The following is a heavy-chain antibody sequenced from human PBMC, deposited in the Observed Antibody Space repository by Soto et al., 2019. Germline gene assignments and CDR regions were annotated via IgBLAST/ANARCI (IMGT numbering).Heavy chain of an antibody. V-gene: IGHV3-33*01. CDR3: ARESRSLMTTVTTPYYYGMDV. Sequence: GGSLRLSCAASGFTFSSYGMHWVRQAPGKGLEWVAVIWYDGSNKYYADSVKGRFTISRDNSKNTLYLQMNSLRAEDTAVYYCARESRSLMTTVTTPYYYGMDVWGQGTRVTVSS. J-gene: IGHJ6*02. CDR2: IWYDGSNK. CDR1: GFTFSSYG. D-gene: IGHD4-4*01.